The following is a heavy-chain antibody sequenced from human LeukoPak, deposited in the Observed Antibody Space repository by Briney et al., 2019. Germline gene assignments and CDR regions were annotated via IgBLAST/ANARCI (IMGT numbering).Heavy chain of an antibody. CDR2: IYYSGST. J-gene: IGHJ4*02. Sequence: SETLSLTCTVSGGSISSGGYYWSWIRQHPGKGLEWIGYIYYSGSTYHNPSLKSRVTISVDTSKNQFSLKLSSVTAADTAVYYCARGLGEMATISPFDYWGQGTLVTVSS. D-gene: IGHD5-24*01. CDR1: GGSISSGGYY. CDR3: ARGLGEMATISPFDY. V-gene: IGHV4-31*03.